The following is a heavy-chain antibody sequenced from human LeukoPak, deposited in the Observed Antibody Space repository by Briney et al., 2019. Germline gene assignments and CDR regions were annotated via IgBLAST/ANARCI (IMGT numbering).Heavy chain of an antibody. D-gene: IGHD6-13*01. CDR2: INTDGNST. CDR1: GFTFSTYW. J-gene: IGHJ4*02. Sequence: GGSLRLSCAASGFTFSTYWMHWVRQAPGKGLVWVSQINTDGNSTTYADSVKGRFTVSRDNAKDTLYLQMNSLRAEDTAVYYCARELASGDWGQGTLVTVSS. CDR3: ARELASGD. V-gene: IGHV3-74*01.